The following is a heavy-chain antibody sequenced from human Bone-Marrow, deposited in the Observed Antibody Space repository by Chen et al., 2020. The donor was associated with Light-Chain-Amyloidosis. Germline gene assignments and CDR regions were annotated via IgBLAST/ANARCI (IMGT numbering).Heavy chain of an antibody. V-gene: IGHV1-8*01. CDR3: ARGFYFVTSVTSWAFDI. J-gene: IGHJ3*02. Sequence: QEQLVQSGAEVKKPGASVKVSCKASGFTSTNYDLNWVRQAPGQGLEWLGWMNPNSGNTAYAPKFQDRVTMSRNSSIDTAYMELSSLTSEDTAMYYCARGFYFVTSVTSWAFDIWGQGTKIAISS. CDR2: MNPNSGNT. D-gene: IGHD4-17*01. CDR1: GFTSTNYD.